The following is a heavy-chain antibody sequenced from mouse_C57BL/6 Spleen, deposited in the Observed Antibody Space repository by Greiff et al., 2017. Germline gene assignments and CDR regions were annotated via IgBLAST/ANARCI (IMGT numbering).Heavy chain of an antibody. CDR1: GFTFSSYG. D-gene: IGHD1-1*01. V-gene: IGHV5-6*01. Sequence: EVQLQESGGDLVKPGGSLKLSCAASGFTFSSYGMSWVRQTPDKRLEWVATISSGGSYTYYPHSVKGRFTISSDTAKNTLYLQMSSLKSEDTAMXYCARIITTVVANYAMDYWGQGTSVTVSS. J-gene: IGHJ4*01. CDR3: ARIITTVVANYAMDY. CDR2: ISSGGSYT.